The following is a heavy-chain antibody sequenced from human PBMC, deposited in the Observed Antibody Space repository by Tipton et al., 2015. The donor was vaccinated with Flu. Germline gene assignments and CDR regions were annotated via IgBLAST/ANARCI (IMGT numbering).Heavy chain of an antibody. Sequence: SLRLSCAAPGFTFSRNAMTWVRLTPGKGLEWVSSISGNGGITYYADSVKGRFTISRDNSKNTLYLQMNSLRAEDTAVYYCARAIGASGSLWGQGTLVTVSS. D-gene: IGHD3-10*01. V-gene: IGHV3-23*01. CDR3: ARAIGASGSL. J-gene: IGHJ4*02. CDR1: GFTFSRNA. CDR2: ISGNGGIT.